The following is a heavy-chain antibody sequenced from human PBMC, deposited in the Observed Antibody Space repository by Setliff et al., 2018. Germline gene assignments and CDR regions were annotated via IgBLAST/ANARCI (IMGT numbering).Heavy chain of an antibody. CDR1: GFTFSDHY. D-gene: IGHD3-3*01. CDR2: IRNKANIYNT. J-gene: IGHJ4*02. Sequence: PGGSLRLSCAASGFTFSDHYMDWVRQAPGKGLEWIGRIRNKANIYNTEYAASVKGRFTISRDDSKNSLYLQMNSLKTEDTAVYYCTRARDWSGYWDFDYWGQGTLVTVSS. CDR3: TRARDWSGYWDFDY. V-gene: IGHV3-72*01.